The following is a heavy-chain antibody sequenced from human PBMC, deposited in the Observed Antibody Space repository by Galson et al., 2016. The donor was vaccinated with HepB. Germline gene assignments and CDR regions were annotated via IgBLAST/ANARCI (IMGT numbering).Heavy chain of an antibody. Sequence: RLSCAASGFTFSTYNMNWVRQAPGKGLEWVSSISRGSGYIYYADSVKGRFTISRDNAKNSLYLQMNSLRAEDTAVYYCCVDTAMDYVFDYWGQGTLVTVSS. V-gene: IGHV3-21*01. CDR3: CVDTAMDYVFDY. CDR1: GFTFSTYN. CDR2: ISRGSGYI. J-gene: IGHJ4*02. D-gene: IGHD5-18*01.